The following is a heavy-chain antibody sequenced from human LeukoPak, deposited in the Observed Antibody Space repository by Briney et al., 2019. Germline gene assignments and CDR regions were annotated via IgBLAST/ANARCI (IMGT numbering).Heavy chain of an antibody. D-gene: IGHD3-10*01. CDR1: GFTFSSYG. Sequence: PGGSLRLSCAASGFTFSSYGMHWVRQAPGKGLEWVAFIRYDGSNKYYADSVKGRFTISRDNSKNTLYLQMNSLRAEDTAVYYCAKDPAGRVRGVIYYFDYWGQGTLVTVSS. J-gene: IGHJ4*02. CDR3: AKDPAGRVRGVIYYFDY. CDR2: IRYDGSNK. V-gene: IGHV3-30*02.